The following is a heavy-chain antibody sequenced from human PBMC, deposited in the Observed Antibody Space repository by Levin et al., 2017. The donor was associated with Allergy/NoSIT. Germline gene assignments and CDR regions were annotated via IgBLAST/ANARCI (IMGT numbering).Heavy chain of an antibody. Sequence: SPTLSLPCTVSCGSIRSGDYYWSWIRQPPGKGLEWIGYIYYSGSTYYNPSLKSRVTISVDTSKNQFSLKLSSVTAADTAVYYCAGYSSGLWYFDRWGRGTLVTVSS. CDR1: CGSIRSGDYY. CDR2: IYYSGST. V-gene: IGHV4-30-4*01. CDR3: AGYSSGLWYFDR. D-gene: IGHD6-19*01. J-gene: IGHJ2*01.